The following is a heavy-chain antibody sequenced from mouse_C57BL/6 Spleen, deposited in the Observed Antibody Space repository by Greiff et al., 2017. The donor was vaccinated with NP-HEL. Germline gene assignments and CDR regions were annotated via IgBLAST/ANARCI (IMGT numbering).Heavy chain of an antibody. CDR3: ARGEENWDAVFAY. CDR1: GYSFTGYY. D-gene: IGHD4-1*01. V-gene: IGHV1-42*01. J-gene: IGHJ3*01. CDR2: INPSTGGT. Sequence: VQLKESGPELVKPGASVKISCKASGYSFTGYYMNWVKQSPEKSLEWIGEINPSTGGTTYNQKFKAKATLTVDKSSSTAYMQLKSLTSEDSAVYYCARGEENWDAVFAYWGQGTLVTVSA.